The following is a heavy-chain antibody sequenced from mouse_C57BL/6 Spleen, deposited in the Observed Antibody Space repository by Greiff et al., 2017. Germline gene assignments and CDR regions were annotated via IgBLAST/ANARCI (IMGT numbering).Heavy chain of an antibody. Sequence: QVQLQQPGAELVMPGASVKLSCKASGYTFTSYWMHWVKQRPGQGLEWIGEIDPSDSYNTHNPKFKCKSTLTVDKSSSTSYMQLSSLASEDSAVYYCARAIYYGNYEGYFDYWGQGTTLTVSS. CDR3: ARAIYYGNYEGYFDY. D-gene: IGHD2-1*01. CDR2: IDPSDSYN. J-gene: IGHJ2*01. V-gene: IGHV1-69*01. CDR1: GYTFTSYW.